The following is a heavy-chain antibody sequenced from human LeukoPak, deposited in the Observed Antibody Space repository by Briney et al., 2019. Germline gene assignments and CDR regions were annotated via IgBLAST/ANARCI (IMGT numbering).Heavy chain of an antibody. CDR2: IYYSGTT. D-gene: IGHD6-13*01. CDR3: ARGYSSTWFKTWDF. V-gene: IGHV4-59*08. Sequence: PSETLSLTCTVSGGSISIYYWNWIRQPPGKGLEWIGYIYYSGTTNYNPSLKSRVTISVDTSKNQFSLKLTSVTAADTAVYYCARGYSSTWFKTWDFWGQGTLVTVSS. CDR1: GGSISIYY. J-gene: IGHJ4*02.